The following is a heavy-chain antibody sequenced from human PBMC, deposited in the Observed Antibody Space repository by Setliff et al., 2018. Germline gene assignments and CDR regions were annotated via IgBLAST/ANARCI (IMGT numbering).Heavy chain of an antibody. V-gene: IGHV3-23*01. J-gene: IGHJ4*02. CDR3: ARRAPIPIAVAGADDY. CDR2: FSGTTTNT. D-gene: IGHD6-19*01. CDR1: DFTFSRSA. Sequence: GGSLRLSCVVSDFTFSRSAMNWVRQIPGKGLEWVSTFSGTTTNTYYADSVKGRFTISRDNSKNTLYLQMNSLRAEDTAVYYCARRAPIPIAVAGADDYWGQGTLVTVSS.